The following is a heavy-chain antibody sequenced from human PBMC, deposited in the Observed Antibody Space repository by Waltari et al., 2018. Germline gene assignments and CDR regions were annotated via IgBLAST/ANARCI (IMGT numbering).Heavy chain of an antibody. CDR2: ISGSGAAI. Sequence: EVQLLESGGGLVQPGGSLRLSCAASGFTFSSFAMSWVRKAPGMGLEWVSSISGSGAAIYYADSVKGRFTISRDNSKNTLYLQMISLRAEDTAVYYCAEAGLYVRDYYYDYSMGVWGQGTTVTVSS. CDR1: GFTFSSFA. CDR3: AEAGLYVRDYYYDYSMGV. V-gene: IGHV3-23*01. J-gene: IGHJ6*02. D-gene: IGHD3-16*01.